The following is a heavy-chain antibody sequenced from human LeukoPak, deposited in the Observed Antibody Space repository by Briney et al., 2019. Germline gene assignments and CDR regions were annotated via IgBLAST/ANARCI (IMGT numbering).Heavy chain of an antibody. CDR2: ISAYNGNT. J-gene: IGHJ3*02. CDR3: ARGATMIADAFDI. D-gene: IGHD3-22*01. Sequence: ASVKVSCKASGYTFTSYGISWVRQAPGQGLEWMGWISAYNGNTNYAQKFQGRVTITADESTSTAYMELSSLRSEDTAVFYCARGATMIADAFDIWGQGTMVTVSS. V-gene: IGHV1-18*01. CDR1: GYTFTSYG.